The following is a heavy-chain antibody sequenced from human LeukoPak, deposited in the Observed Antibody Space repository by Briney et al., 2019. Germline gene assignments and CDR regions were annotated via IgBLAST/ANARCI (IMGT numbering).Heavy chain of an antibody. V-gene: IGHV1-8*01. D-gene: IGHD2-15*01. CDR3: ARPSYCSGGSCDPGVDY. CDR2: MNPNSWNK. Sequence: ASVKVSCMASGYTFTSYDINWVRQATGQGLDWMGWMNPNSWNKGYAQKFQGRITVTRNTSISTAYMELSSLRSEDTAVYYCARPSYCSGGSCDPGVDYWGQGTLVTVSS. CDR1: GYTFTSYD. J-gene: IGHJ4*02.